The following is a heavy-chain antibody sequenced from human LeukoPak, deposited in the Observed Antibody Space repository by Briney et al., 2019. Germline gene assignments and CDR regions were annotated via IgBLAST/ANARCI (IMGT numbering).Heavy chain of an antibody. J-gene: IGHJ5*02. D-gene: IGHD5-12*01. V-gene: IGHV1-2*02. CDR2: INPNSGGT. CDR3: AREIRYSGYRAWFDP. CDR1: GYTFTGYY. Sequence: ASVKVSCKASGYTFTGYYMHWVRQAPGQGLEWMGWINPNSGGTNYAQKFQGRVTMTRDTSISTAYMELGRLRSDDTAVYYCAREIRYSGYRAWFDPWGQGTLVTVSS.